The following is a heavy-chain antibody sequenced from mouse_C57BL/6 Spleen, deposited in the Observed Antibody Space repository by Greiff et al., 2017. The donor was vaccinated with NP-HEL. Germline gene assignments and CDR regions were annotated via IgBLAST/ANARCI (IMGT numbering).Heavy chain of an antibody. J-gene: IGHJ1*03. CDR2: IDPENGDT. V-gene: IGHV14-4*01. Sequence: VQLQQSGAELVRPGASVKLSCTASGFNIKDDYMHWVKQRPEQGLEWIGWIDPENGDTEYASKFQGKATITADTSSNTAYLQLSSLTSEDTAVYYCTTPSYYYGSSYGYFDVWGTGTTVTVSS. CDR3: TTPSYYYGSSYGYFDV. D-gene: IGHD1-1*01. CDR1: GFNIKDDY.